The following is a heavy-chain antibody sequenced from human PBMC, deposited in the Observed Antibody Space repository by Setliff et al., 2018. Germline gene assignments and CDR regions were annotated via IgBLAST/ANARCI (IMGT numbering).Heavy chain of an antibody. CDR2: INWSGEII. D-gene: IGHD5-18*01. J-gene: IGHJ5*01. Sequence: PGGSLRLSCEVSGFTFDNHAMHWVRQAPGKGLEWVSGINWSGEIIGYADSVKGRFTFSRDNAKNSLYLQMDSLRVEDTAVYFCARSPGWIPWFDSWGQGTLVTVSS. CDR1: GFTFDNHA. V-gene: IGHV3-20*04. CDR3: ARSPGWIPWFDS.